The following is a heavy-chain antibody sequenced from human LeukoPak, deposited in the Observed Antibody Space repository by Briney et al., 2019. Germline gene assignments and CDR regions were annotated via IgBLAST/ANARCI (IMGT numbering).Heavy chain of an antibody. CDR2: IYPGDSDT. CDR3: ARPVEMATMYYFDY. V-gene: IGHV5-51*01. J-gene: IGHJ4*02. CDR1: GYSFTSYW. D-gene: IGHD5-24*01. Sequence: GASVKVSCKGSGYSFTSYWIGWVRQMPGKGLEWMGIIYPGDSDTRYSPSFQGQVTISADKSISTAYLQWSSLKASDTAMYYCARPVEMATMYYFDYWGQGTLVTVSS.